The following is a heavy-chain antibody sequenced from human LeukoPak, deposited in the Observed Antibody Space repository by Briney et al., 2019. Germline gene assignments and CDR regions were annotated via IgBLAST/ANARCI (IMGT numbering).Heavy chain of an antibody. CDR2: INHSGST. D-gene: IGHD2-15*01. V-gene: IGHV4-34*01. CDR1: GGSFSGYY. Sequence: PSETLSLTCAVYGGSFSGYYWSWIRQPPGKGLEWIGEINHSGSTNYNPSLKSRVTISVDTSKNQFSLKLSSVTAADTAVYYCARGSDCSGGSCYPYFDYWGQGTLVTVSS. J-gene: IGHJ4*02. CDR3: ARGSDCSGGSCYPYFDY.